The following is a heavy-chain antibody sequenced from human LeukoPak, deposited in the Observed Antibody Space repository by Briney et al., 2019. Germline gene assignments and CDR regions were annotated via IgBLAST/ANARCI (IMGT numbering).Heavy chain of an antibody. CDR2: IIPIFGTA. CDR1: GGTFSSYA. V-gene: IGHV1-69*13. Sequence: GASVKVSCKASGGTFSSYAISWVRQAPGQGLEWMGGIIPIFGTANYAQKCQGRVTITADESTSTAYMELSSLRSEDTAVYYCAREGSGWYDYWGQGTLVTVSS. CDR3: AREGSGWYDY. J-gene: IGHJ4*02. D-gene: IGHD6-19*01.